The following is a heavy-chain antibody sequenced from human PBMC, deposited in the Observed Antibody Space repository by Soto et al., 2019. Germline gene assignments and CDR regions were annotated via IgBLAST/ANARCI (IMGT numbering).Heavy chain of an antibody. CDR1: GFTVSSNY. D-gene: IGHD4-17*01. CDR3: ARDXKIYGDYGYYYYYGMDV. J-gene: IGHJ6*02. Sequence: PGGSLRLSCAASGFTVSSNYMSWVRQAPGKGLEWVSVIYSGGSTYYADSVKGRFTISRDNSKNTLYLQMNSLRAEDTAVYYCARDXKIYGDYGYYYYYGMDVWGQGTTVTVSS. CDR2: IYSGGST. V-gene: IGHV3-53*01.